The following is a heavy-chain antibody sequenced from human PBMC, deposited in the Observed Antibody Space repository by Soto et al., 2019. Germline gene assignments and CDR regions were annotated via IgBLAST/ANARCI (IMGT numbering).Heavy chain of an antibody. CDR2: IKQDGSEK. V-gene: IGHV3-7*01. CDR1: GFTFSSYW. Sequence: GGSLRLSCAASGFTFSSYWMSWVRQAPGKGLEWVANIKQDGSEKYYVDSVKGRFTISRDNAKNSLYLQMNSLRAEDTAVYYCARGSQSKSPYYYYYYMDVWGKGTTVTVSS. J-gene: IGHJ6*03. CDR3: ARGSQSKSPYYYYYYMDV.